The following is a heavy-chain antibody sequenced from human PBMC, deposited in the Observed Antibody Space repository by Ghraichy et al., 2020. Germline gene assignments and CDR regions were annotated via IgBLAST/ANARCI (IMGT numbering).Heavy chain of an antibody. D-gene: IGHD3-10*01. CDR3: ARLSGVLLWFGELPYGGIDY. V-gene: IGHV4-39*01. Sequence: SETLSLTCTVSGGSISSSSYYWGWIRQPPGKGLEWIGSIYYSGSTYYNPSLKSRVTISVDTSKNQFSLKLSSVTAADTAVYYCARLSGVLLWFGELPYGGIDYWGQGTLVTVSS. CDR2: IYYSGST. CDR1: GGSISSSSYY. J-gene: IGHJ4*02.